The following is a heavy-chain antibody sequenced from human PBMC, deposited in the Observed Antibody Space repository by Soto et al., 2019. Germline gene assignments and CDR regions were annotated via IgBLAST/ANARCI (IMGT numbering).Heavy chain of an antibody. CDR2: ISYDGSSK. CDR3: SKDRRGGRAVLDS. J-gene: IGHJ4*02. CDR1: GFSFSNYG. Sequence: GRSLRLSCAASGFSFSNYGMHWVRQAPGKGLEWVAVISYDGSSKYHADSVKGRFTISRDNSKNTLHLQMNSLRAEDTAVYYCSKDRRGGRAVLDSWGQGXPVTVYS. D-gene: IGHD2-8*01. V-gene: IGHV3-30*18.